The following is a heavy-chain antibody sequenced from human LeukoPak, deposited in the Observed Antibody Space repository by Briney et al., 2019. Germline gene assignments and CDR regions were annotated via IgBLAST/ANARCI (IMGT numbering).Heavy chain of an antibody. CDR3: ARGGAHGMDV. Sequence: GGSLRLVCAASGFIFSDFYMSWIGQAPGKGLEWVSYLSGTSDTIDYADSVRGRFTISRDNAKNSVFLQMNSLRAEDTALYYCARGGAHGMDVWGQGTTVTVSS. CDR1: GFIFSDFY. CDR2: LSGTSDTI. V-gene: IGHV3-11*01. D-gene: IGHD1-26*01. J-gene: IGHJ6*02.